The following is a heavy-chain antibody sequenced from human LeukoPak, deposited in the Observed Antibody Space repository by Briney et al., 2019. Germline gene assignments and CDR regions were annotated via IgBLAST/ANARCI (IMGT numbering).Heavy chain of an antibody. Sequence: SETLSLTCTVSGGSISSYYWSWIRQPPGKGLEWIGYISYSGSTNFNPSLKSRVTISVDTSKNQFSLKLSSVTAADTAVYYCARAPLRDGYKNGFDYWGQGTLVTVSS. D-gene: IGHD5-24*01. CDR1: GGSISSYY. V-gene: IGHV4-59*01. J-gene: IGHJ4*02. CDR2: ISYSGST. CDR3: ARAPLRDGYKNGFDY.